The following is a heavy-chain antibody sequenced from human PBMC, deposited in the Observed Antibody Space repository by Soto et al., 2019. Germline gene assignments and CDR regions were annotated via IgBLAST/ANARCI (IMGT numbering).Heavy chain of an antibody. CDR3: ARILTVVTPYNWFDP. CDR2: INPSGGST. J-gene: IGHJ5*02. V-gene: IGHV1-46*01. CDR1: GYTFTSYY. Sequence: ASVKVSCKASGYTFTSYYMHWVRQAPGQGLEWMGIINPSGGSTSYAQKFQGRVTMTRDTSTSTVYMELSSLRSVDTATYYCARILTVVTPYNWFDPWGQGTLVTVSS. D-gene: IGHD2-15*01.